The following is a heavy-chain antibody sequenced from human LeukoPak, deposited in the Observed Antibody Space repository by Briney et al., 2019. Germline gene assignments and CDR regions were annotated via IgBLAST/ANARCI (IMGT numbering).Heavy chain of an antibody. J-gene: IGHJ4*02. D-gene: IGHD5-12*01. V-gene: IGHV4-59*12. CDR2: XXNXGSX. CDR1: GGSISSYY. Sequence: SETLSLTXTVSGGSISSYYXXXXXQPXXXXXXXXAYXXNXGSXNYNPSLXXXVXXSVXTXKNQFSLKLTSXTPAXXAVYFCARXVRAGGYPYFDAWGQGTLVSVSS. CDR3: ARXVRAGGYPYFDA.